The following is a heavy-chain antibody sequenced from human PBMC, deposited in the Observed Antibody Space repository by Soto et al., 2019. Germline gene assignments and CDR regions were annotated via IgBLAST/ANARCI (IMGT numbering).Heavy chain of an antibody. Sequence: EVQLVESGGGLVQSGGSLRLSCTASGFAFNTYWMHWVRLTPGKGLVWVSRINGDGSSTTYADSVQGRFTISRDNAKNTLYLQMGSLRAEDTAVYYCARDKQYTIEYWGQGTLVTVSS. CDR2: INGDGSST. CDR1: GFAFNTYW. D-gene: IGHD2-2*02. CDR3: ARDKQYTIEY. V-gene: IGHV3-74*01. J-gene: IGHJ4*02.